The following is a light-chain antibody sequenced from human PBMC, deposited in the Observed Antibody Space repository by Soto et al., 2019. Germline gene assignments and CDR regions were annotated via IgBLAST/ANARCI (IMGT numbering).Light chain of an antibody. CDR1: QSVSTC. J-gene: IGKJ2*01. Sequence: DIQMTQSPSTLSASIGDRVTITWRASQSVSTCLAWYQQKPGKAPKLLIYKASSLESGVPSRFSGSGSGTEFTLTISSLQPDDFATYHCQQYDTYDSYTFGQGTKLEIK. CDR3: QQYDTYDSYT. V-gene: IGKV1-5*03. CDR2: KAS.